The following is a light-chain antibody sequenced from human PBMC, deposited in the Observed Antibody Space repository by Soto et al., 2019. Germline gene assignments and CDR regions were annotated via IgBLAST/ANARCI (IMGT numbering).Light chain of an antibody. V-gene: IGLV2-11*01. CDR2: DVS. J-gene: IGLJ3*02. Sequence: QSALTQPRSVSGSPGQSVTISCTGTSSDVGGYNYVSWYQQHPGKAPKLMIYDVSKGPSGVPDRFSGSKSGNTASLTISGLQAEDEADYYCCSYASRSWVFGGGTKLTVL. CDR3: CSYASRSWV. CDR1: SSDVGGYNY.